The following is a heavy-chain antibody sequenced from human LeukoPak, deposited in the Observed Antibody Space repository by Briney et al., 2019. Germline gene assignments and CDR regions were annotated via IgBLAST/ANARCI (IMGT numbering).Heavy chain of an antibody. D-gene: IGHD3-16*02. J-gene: IGHJ4*02. CDR1: GFTFSSYA. CDR2: ISGSGGST. V-gene: IGHV3-23*01. Sequence: GGSLRLSCAASGFTFSSYAMSWVRQAPGKGLEWVSAISGSGGSTYYADSVKGRFTIPRDNSKNTLYLQMNSLRAEDTAVYYCAKGTTFGGVIVTPYFDYWGQGTLVTVSS. CDR3: AKGTTFGGVIVTPYFDY.